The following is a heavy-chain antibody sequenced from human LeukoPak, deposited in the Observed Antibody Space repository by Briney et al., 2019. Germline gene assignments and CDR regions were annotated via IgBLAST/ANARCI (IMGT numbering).Heavy chain of an antibody. CDR3: ARPYSSGWYKGDFDY. Sequence: ASVKVSCKASGYTFTGYYMHWVRQAPGQGLEWMGWINPNSGGTNYAQKFQGRVTMTRDTSISTAYMELSRLRSDDTAVYYCARPYSSGWYKGDFDYWGQGTLVTVSS. V-gene: IGHV1-2*02. CDR2: INPNSGGT. D-gene: IGHD6-19*01. J-gene: IGHJ4*02. CDR1: GYTFTGYY.